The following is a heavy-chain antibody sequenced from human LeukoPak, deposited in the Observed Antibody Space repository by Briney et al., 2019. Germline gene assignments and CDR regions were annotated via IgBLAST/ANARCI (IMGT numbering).Heavy chain of an antibody. J-gene: IGHJ6*02. Sequence: GGSLRLSCAASGFTFSTYSINWVRQAPGKGLEWLSSISSTSSYIYYADSVKGRFTISRDNAKNSLYLHMNSLRAEDTALYFCARSRGEGIAAPNHGLDVWGQGTTVTVSS. CDR3: ARSRGEGIAAPNHGLDV. D-gene: IGHD6-13*01. V-gene: IGHV3-21*01. CDR2: ISSTSSYI. CDR1: GFTFSTYS.